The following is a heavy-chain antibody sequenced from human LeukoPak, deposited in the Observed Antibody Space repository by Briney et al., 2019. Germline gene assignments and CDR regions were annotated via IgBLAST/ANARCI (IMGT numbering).Heavy chain of an antibody. CDR1: GFIFSLYW. D-gene: IGHD3/OR15-3a*01. Sequence: GGSLRLSCKASGFIFSLYWMHWVRQVPGKGLVWVSRIEGGAIDTDYADFVKGRFTISRDNAKNSLYLQMNSLRAEDTAVYYCAGYFARTGYYAEGFDIWGQGTMVTVSS. CDR3: AGYFARTGYYAEGFDI. CDR2: IEGGAIDT. V-gene: IGHV3-74*01. J-gene: IGHJ3*02.